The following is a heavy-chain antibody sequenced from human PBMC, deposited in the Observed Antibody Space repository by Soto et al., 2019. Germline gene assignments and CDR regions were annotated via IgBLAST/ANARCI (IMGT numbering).Heavy chain of an antibody. D-gene: IGHD3-22*01. J-gene: IGHJ4*02. CDR3: ARNPYFPYYYDSGGYYYFDY. CDR2: IYYSGST. CDR1: GGSISSSSYY. Sequence: PSETLSLTCTVSGGSISSSSYYWGWIRQPPGKGLEWIGSIYYSGSTYYNPSLKSRVTISVDTSKNQFSLKLSSVTAADTAVYYCARNPYFPYYYDSGGYYYFDYWGQGTLVTVSS. V-gene: IGHV4-39*01.